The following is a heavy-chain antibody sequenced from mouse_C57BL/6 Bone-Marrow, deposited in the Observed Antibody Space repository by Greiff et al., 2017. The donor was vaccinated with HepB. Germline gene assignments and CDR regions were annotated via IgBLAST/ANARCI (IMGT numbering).Heavy chain of an antibody. CDR1: GYTFTSYW. V-gene: IGHV1-55*01. D-gene: IGHD2-5*01. Sequence: QVQLKQPGAELVKPGASVKMSCKASGYTFTSYWITWVKQRPGQGLEWIGDIYPGSGSTNYNEKFKSKATLTVDTSSSTAYMQLSSLTSEDSAVYYCAKTYYSNYCYAMDYWGQGTSVTVSS. CDR2: IYPGSGST. CDR3: AKTYYSNYCYAMDY. J-gene: IGHJ4*01.